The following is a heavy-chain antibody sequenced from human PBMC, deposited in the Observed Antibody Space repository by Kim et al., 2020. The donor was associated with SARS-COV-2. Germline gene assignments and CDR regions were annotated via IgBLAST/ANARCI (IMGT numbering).Heavy chain of an antibody. CDR3: ARHTHCNSTLSCYAFDV. CDR1: GGSITTVNYY. D-gene: IGHD2-2*01. CDR2: VSYSGNT. J-gene: IGHJ3*01. V-gene: IGHV4-39*01. Sequence: SETLSLTCTVSGGSITTVNYYWGWIRQPPGKGLEWIGSVSYSGNTYYNPPLKSRVTVSAGTSKNQFSLKLSSVTAADTAVYYCARHTHCNSTLSCYAFDVWDQGTMV.